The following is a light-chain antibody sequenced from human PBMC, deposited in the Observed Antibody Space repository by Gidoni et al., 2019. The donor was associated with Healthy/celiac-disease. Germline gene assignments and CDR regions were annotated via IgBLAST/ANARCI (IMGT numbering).Light chain of an antibody. CDR2: AAS. J-gene: IGKJ1*01. V-gene: IGKV1-39*01. CDR3: QQSYSLWT. CDR1: QSISSY. Sequence: DIQLPQSPSSLSASVGDRVTITCRASQSISSYLNWYQQKPGKAPKLLIYAASSVQSGVPSRFSGSGAGTDFTLTISSLQPEDFATYYCQQSYSLWTFGQGTKVEIK.